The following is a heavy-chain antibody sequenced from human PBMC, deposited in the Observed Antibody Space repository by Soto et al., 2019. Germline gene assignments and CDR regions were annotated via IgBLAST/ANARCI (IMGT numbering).Heavy chain of an antibody. CDR2: IYYSGTT. D-gene: IGHD3-9*01. CDR3: ARHLTGYLYYFDY. Sequence: SETLSLTCTVSGGSIVSGNFYWSWIRQPPGKGLEWIGYIYYSGTTNYNPSLKSRVTISVDTSKNQFSLKLSSVTAADTAVYYCARHLTGYLYYFDYWGQGTLVTVSS. CDR1: GGSIVSGNFY. V-gene: IGHV4-61*01. J-gene: IGHJ4*02.